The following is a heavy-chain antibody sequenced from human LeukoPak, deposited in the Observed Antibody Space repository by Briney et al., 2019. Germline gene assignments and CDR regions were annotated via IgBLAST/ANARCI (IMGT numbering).Heavy chain of an antibody. V-gene: IGHV3-7*03. D-gene: IGHD5-24*01. CDR3: AKEGRSLQTY. J-gene: IGHJ4*02. CDR2: IKEDGTET. Sequence: GGSLRLSCAASGFMFSSNWMSWVRLAPGKGLERVANIKEDGTETYVDSVKGRFTISRDNAKNSLYLQMNSLRVEDTAVYYCAKEGRSLQTYWGQGTLVAVSS. CDR1: GFMFSSNW.